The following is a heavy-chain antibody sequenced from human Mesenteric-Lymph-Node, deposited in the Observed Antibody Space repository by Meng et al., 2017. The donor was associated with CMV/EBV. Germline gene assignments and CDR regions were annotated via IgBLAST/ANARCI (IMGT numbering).Heavy chain of an antibody. Sequence: SETLSLTCAVSGGSLSGYYWSWIRQPPGKGLEWIGEINHPGSTYYNPSLKSRVTISVDTSKNQFSLKLSSVTAADTAVYYCARGGVGATPFAFDIWGQGTMVTVSS. J-gene: IGHJ3*02. D-gene: IGHD1-26*01. V-gene: IGHV4-34*01. CDR1: GGSLSGYY. CDR2: INHPGST. CDR3: ARGGVGATPFAFDI.